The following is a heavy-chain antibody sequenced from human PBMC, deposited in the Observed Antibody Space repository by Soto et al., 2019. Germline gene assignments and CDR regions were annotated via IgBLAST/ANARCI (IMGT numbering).Heavy chain of an antibody. CDR3: AKDSSRGGFDY. Sequence: GGSLRLSCAASGFTFSSYGMHWVRQSPGKGLEWVAVISYDGSNKYYADSVKGRFTISRDNSKNTLYLQMNSLRAEDTAVYYCAKDSSRGGFDYWGQGTLVTVSS. J-gene: IGHJ4*02. CDR2: ISYDGSNK. CDR1: GFTFSSYG. D-gene: IGHD6-13*01. V-gene: IGHV3-30*18.